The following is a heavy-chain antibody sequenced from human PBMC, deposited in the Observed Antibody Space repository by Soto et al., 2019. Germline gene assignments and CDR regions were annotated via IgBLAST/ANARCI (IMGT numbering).Heavy chain of an antibody. Sequence: QVQLVESGGGVVQPGRSLRLSCAASGFTFSSYGMHWVRQAPGKGLEWVAVIWYDGSNKYYADSVKGRFTISRDNSKNTRYLQMNSLRAEDTAVYSCARDPSYSSSPPHVWGQGTTVTVSS. CDR2: IWYDGSNK. D-gene: IGHD6-6*01. CDR1: GFTFSSYG. V-gene: IGHV3-33*01. CDR3: ARDPSYSSSPPHV. J-gene: IGHJ6*02.